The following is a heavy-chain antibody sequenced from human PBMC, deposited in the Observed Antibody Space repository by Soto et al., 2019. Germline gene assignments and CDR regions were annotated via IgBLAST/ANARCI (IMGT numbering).Heavy chain of an antibody. D-gene: IGHD3-10*01. CDR3: ASLTMVRGESYFDY. J-gene: IGHJ4*02. CDR1: GGSISSYY. CDR2: IYYSGST. V-gene: IGHV4-59*08. Sequence: SETLSLTCTVSGGSISSYYLSWIRQPPGKGLEWIGYIYYSGSTNYNPSLKSRVTISVDTSKNQFSLKLSSVTAADTAVYYCASLTMVRGESYFDYWGQGTLVTVSS.